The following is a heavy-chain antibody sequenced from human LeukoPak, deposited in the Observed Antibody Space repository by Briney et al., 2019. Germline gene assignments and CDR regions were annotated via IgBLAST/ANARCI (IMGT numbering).Heavy chain of an antibody. CDR2: IYHSGNT. V-gene: IGHV4-4*02. Sequence: SETLSLTCAVSGGSISRSNWWSWVRQPPGKGLEWIGEIYHSGNTKYNPSLKSRVTISMDKSKNQFSLKLSSVTAADTAVYYCARYYDFWSGYFDYWGQGTLVTVSS. CDR3: ARYYDFWSGYFDY. J-gene: IGHJ4*02. D-gene: IGHD3-3*01. CDR1: GGSISRSNW.